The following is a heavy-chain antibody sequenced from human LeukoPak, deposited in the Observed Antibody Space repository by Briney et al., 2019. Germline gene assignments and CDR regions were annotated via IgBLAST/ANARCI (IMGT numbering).Heavy chain of an antibody. CDR1: GGSISSYY. D-gene: IGHD3-10*01. V-gene: IGHV4-59*01. CDR2: IYYSGST. J-gene: IGHJ4*02. Sequence: PSETLSLTCTVSGGSISSYYWSWLRQPPGKGLEWIGYIYYSGSTNYNPSLKSRVTISVDTSKNQFSLKLSSVTAADTAVYYCARSWFGGPFDYWGQGTLVTVSS. CDR3: ARSWFGGPFDY.